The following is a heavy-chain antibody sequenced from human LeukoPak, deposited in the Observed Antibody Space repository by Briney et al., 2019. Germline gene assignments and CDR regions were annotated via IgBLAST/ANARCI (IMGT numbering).Heavy chain of an antibody. CDR3: SRLGIAAEASDY. CDR1: GFTFSSYG. J-gene: IGHJ4*02. V-gene: IGHV3-73*01. CDR2: IRAKANNYAT. Sequence: PGGSLRLSCAASGFTFSSYGMHWVRQASGKGLEWVGRIRAKANNYATEYATSVKGRFTISRDDSKNTAYLQMNSLKTEDTAVYYCSRLGIAAEASDYWGQGTLDTVSS. D-gene: IGHD6-13*01.